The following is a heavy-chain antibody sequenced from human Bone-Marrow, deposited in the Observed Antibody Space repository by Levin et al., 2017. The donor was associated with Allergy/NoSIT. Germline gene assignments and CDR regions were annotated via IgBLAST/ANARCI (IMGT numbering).Heavy chain of an antibody. V-gene: IGHV5-10-1*01. CDR2: IDPSDSYT. CDR1: GYAFTTYY. CDR3: ARLIRYYYHTGTDYRDYYYMDV. D-gene: IGHD3-22*01. Sequence: PGGSLRLSCKVSGYAFTTYYISWVRQMPGQGLEWMGKIDPSDSYTKYSPSFQGHVTISADESVTTAYLQWSSLKASDTAMYYCARLIRYYYHTGTDYRDYYYMDVWGNGTTVIVSS. J-gene: IGHJ6*03.